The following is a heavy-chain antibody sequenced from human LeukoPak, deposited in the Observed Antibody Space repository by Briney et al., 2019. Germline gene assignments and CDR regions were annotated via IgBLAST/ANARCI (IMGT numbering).Heavy chain of an antibody. CDR2: IYHSGST. J-gene: IGHJ6*02. D-gene: IGHD2-2*01. Sequence: TLSLTCAVSGGSISSGGYSWSWIRQPPGKGLEWIGYIYHSGSTYYNPSLKSRVTISVDRSKNQFSLKLSSVTAADTAVYYCARGGDYCSSTSCYGGYYGMDVWGQGTTVTVSS. CDR1: GGSISSGGYS. V-gene: IGHV4-30-2*01. CDR3: ARGGDYCSSTSCYGGYYGMDV.